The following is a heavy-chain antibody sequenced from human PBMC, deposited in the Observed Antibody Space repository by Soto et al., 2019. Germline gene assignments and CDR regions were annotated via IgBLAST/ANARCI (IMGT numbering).Heavy chain of an antibody. Sequence: PGGSLRLSCAASGFTFSSYSMNWVRQAPGKGLEWVSSISSSSSYIYYADSVKGRFTISRDNAKNSLYLQMNSLRAEDTAVYYCARDSGHYSSSWGWFDPWGQGTLVTVSS. CDR3: ARDSGHYSSSWGWFDP. D-gene: IGHD6-13*01. CDR2: ISSSSSYI. V-gene: IGHV3-21*01. J-gene: IGHJ5*02. CDR1: GFTFSSYS.